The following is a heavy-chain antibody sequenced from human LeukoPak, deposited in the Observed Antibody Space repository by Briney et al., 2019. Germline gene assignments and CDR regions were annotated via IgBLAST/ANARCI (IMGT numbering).Heavy chain of an antibody. D-gene: IGHD6-19*01. CDR2: IKQDGSDR. V-gene: IGHV3-7*03. J-gene: IGHJ4*02. Sequence: GGSLRLSCAASGFTFSNYWMSWVRQAPGTGLEWVANIKQDGSDRNYVTSVRGRFTISRDDAESSLYLQMNSLRVEDTAVYYCVRNLAVAGTCFDSWGQGTLVTVSS. CDR3: VRNLAVAGTCFDS. CDR1: GFTFSNYW.